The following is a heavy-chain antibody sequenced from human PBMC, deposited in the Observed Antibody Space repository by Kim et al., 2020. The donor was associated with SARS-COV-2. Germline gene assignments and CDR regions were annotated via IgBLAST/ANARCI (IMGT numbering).Heavy chain of an antibody. Sequence: ASVKVSCKASGYTFTGYYMHWVRQAPGQGLEWMGWINPNSGGTNYAQKFQGRVTMTRDTSISTAYMELSRLRSDDTAVYYCARDQGYYYYYGMDVWGQGTTVTVSS. V-gene: IGHV1-2*02. CDR2: INPNSGGT. CDR1: GYTFTGYY. CDR3: ARDQGYYYYYGMDV. J-gene: IGHJ6*02.